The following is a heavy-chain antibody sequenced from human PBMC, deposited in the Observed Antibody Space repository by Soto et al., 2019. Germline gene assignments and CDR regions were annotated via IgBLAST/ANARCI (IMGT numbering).Heavy chain of an antibody. D-gene: IGHD1-1*01. CDR1: GFTFSSYA. V-gene: IGHV3-30-3*01. CDR3: QPLDETGY. J-gene: IGHJ4*02. Sequence: QVQLVESGGGVVQPGRSLRLSCAASGFTFSSYATRWVRQAPGKGLEWVAVISYDGSNKYYADSVKGRFTISRDNSKNTLYLQMNSLRAEDTAVYYCQPLDETGYWGQGTLVTVSS. CDR2: ISYDGSNK.